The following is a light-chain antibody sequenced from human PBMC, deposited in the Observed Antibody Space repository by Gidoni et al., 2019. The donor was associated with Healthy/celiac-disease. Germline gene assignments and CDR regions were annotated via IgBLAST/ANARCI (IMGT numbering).Light chain of an antibody. CDR3: QQSYSTPLT. CDR2: AAS. CDR1: QRISSY. V-gene: IGKV1-39*01. J-gene: IGKJ4*01. Sequence: DIQMIQSPSSLSASVGDRVTITCRASQRISSYLNWYQQKPGKAPKLLIYAASSLQSGVPSRFSGSGSGTDFTLTISSLQPEDFATYYCQQSYSTPLTFXGXTKVEIK.